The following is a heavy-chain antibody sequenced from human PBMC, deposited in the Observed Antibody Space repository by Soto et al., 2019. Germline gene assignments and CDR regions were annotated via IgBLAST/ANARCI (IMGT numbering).Heavy chain of an antibody. CDR1: GGSISSYY. V-gene: IGHV4-59*01. J-gene: IGHJ5*02. CDR2: IYYSGST. Sequence: NPSETLSLTCTVSGGSISSYYWSWIRQPPGKGLEWIGYIYYSGSTNYNPSLKSRVTISVDTSKNQFSLKLSSVTAADTAVYYCARGYPLMVFGELFHISWFDPWGQGTLVTVSS. D-gene: IGHD3-10*02. CDR3: ARGYPLMVFGELFHISWFDP.